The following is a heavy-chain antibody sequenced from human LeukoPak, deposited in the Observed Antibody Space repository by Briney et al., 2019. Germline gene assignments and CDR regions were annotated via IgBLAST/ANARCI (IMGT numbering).Heavy chain of an antibody. D-gene: IGHD6-13*01. CDR3: ARLYSSDAFDI. J-gene: IGHJ3*02. Sequence: PSETLSLTXTVSGGSISNFYWSWIRQPPGKGLEWIGRIYTSGSTNYNPSLKSRVTMSVDTSKNQFSLKLSSVTAADTAVYYCARLYSSDAFDIWGQGTMVTVSS. CDR2: IYTSGST. V-gene: IGHV4-4*07. CDR1: GGSISNFY.